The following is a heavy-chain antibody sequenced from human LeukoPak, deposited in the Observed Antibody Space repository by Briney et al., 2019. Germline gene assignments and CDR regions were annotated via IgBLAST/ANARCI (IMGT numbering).Heavy chain of an antibody. D-gene: IGHD3-10*01. J-gene: IGHJ4*02. CDR2: IISSSSYI. CDR3: ARVWAEVRGVIPEFAG. CDR1: GFTFSSYS. V-gene: IGHV3-21*01. Sequence: PGGALRLSCAASGFTFSSYSMNWVRQAPGKGLEWVSSIISSSSYIYYADSVKGRFTISRDNATNSLYLQMNSLRAKDTAVYYCARVWAEVRGVIPEFAGWGQGTLVTVYS.